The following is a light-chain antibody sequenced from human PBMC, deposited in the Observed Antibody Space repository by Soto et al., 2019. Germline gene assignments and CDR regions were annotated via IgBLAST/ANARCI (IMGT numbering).Light chain of an antibody. CDR2: EVN. V-gene: IGLV2-14*01. CDR1: SSDVGGYNY. J-gene: IGLJ3*02. CDR3: SSYTSSTTSVM. Sequence: QSALTQPASVSGSPGQSITISCTGTSSDVGGYNYVSWYQQHPGKAPKLMIYEVNIRPSGVSNRFSGSKSGNTASLTISGLQAEDEADYYCSSYTSSTTSVMFGGGTKLTVL.